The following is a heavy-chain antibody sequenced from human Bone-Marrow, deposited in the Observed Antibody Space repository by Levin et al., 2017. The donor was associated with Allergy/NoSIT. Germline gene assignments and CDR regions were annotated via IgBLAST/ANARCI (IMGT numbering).Heavy chain of an antibody. D-gene: IGHD6-6*01. CDR2: IIPMFSST. J-gene: IGHJ4*02. Sequence: AASVKVSCKASGGIFSSYGISWVRQAPGQGLEWMGGIIPMFSSTTYAQKFQGRVTITVDASTTTAFMELSSLTSEDTAVYYCASVGSSSSIPLDFWGQGTLVTVSS. CDR3: ASVGSSSSIPLDF. CDR1: GGIFSSYG. V-gene: IGHV1-69*13.